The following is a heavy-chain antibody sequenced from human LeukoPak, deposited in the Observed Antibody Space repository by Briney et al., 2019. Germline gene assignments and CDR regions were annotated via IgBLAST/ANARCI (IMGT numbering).Heavy chain of an antibody. V-gene: IGHV3-33*08. D-gene: IGHD2-8*01. CDR1: GFTFSSYS. Sequence: GGSLRLSCAASGFTFSSYSMNWVRQAPGKGLEWVAVIWYDGSNKYYADSVKGRFTISRDNSKNTLYLQMNSLRAEDTAVYYCARDSRYCTNGVCSRADYGMDVWGQGTTVTVSS. J-gene: IGHJ6*02. CDR3: ARDSRYCTNGVCSRADYGMDV. CDR2: IWYDGSNK.